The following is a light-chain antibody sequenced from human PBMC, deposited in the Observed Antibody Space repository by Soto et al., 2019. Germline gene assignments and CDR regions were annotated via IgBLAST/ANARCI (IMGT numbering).Light chain of an antibody. Sequence: IQMTQSPSSLSASVGDRVTITCLASQSISSYLNWYQQKPGKAPKLLIYAASSLQSGVPSRFSGSGSGTDFTLTISSLQPEDFATYYCQQSYSTPTFGQGTKVDVK. CDR3: QQSYSTPT. J-gene: IGKJ1*01. CDR2: AAS. V-gene: IGKV1-39*01. CDR1: QSISSY.